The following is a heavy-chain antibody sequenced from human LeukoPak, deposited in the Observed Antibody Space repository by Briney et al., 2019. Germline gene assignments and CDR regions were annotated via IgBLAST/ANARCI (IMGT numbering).Heavy chain of an antibody. CDR2: ISGSSSNV. Sequence: PGGSLRLSCAASGFTFSSYEMNWVRQAPGKGLEWISAISGSSSNVYYAASVRGRFTISRDNAENSLYLKLNTMRAEDTAVYYCARGFRDTAMFLDYWGQGTLVTVSS. V-gene: IGHV3-48*03. CDR3: ARGFRDTAMFLDY. D-gene: IGHD5-18*01. CDR1: GFTFSSYE. J-gene: IGHJ4*02.